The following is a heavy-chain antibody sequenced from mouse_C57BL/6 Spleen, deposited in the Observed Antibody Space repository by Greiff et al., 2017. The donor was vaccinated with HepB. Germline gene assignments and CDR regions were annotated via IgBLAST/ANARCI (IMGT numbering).Heavy chain of an antibody. Sequence: QVQLKQSGPELVKPGASVKISCKASGYAFSSSWMNWVKQRPGKGLEWIGRIYPGDGDTNYNGKFKGKATLTADKSSSTAYMQLSSLTSEDSAVYFCARGDYYGSSYRAYWGQGTLVTVSA. CDR3: ARGDYYGSSYRAY. CDR2: IYPGDGDT. J-gene: IGHJ3*01. CDR1: GYAFSSSW. D-gene: IGHD1-1*01. V-gene: IGHV1-82*01.